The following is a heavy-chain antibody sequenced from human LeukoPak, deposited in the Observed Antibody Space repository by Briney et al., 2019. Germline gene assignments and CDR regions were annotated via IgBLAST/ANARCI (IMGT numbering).Heavy chain of an antibody. J-gene: IGHJ4*02. V-gene: IGHV3-48*02. CDR3: ASSGYARY. CDR2: ISSTSATI. D-gene: IGHD2-2*01. CDR1: GITFSSWS. Sequence: PGGSLRLSCAGSGITFSSWSMNWVRQAPGRGREWVSFISSTSATIYYADSVKGRFTVSRDNAKNSLYLQMNRLRDEDTAVYYCASSGYARYWGQGTLVSVSS.